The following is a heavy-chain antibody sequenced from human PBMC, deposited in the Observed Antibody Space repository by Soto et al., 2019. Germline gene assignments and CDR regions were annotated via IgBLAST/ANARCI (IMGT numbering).Heavy chain of an antibody. CDR3: VVDARGTGYCRGGRWYSSFDY. Sequence: GGSLRLSCAASGFTFSSYSMSWVRQAPGKGLEWISAISGSGGSTYYADSVKGQFTISRDNSKNTLYLQRNSLKAEDTAIYYCVVDARGTGYCRGGRWYSSFDYWGQGTLVTVSS. J-gene: IGHJ4*02. CDR2: ISGSGGST. D-gene: IGHD2-15*01. CDR1: GFTFSSYS. V-gene: IGHV3-23*01.